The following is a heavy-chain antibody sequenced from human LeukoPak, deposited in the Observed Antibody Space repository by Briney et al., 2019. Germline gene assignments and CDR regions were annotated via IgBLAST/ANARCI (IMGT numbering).Heavy chain of an antibody. D-gene: IGHD1-20*01. J-gene: IGHJ3*02. Sequence: TSQTLSLTCTVSGGSVSSGTYYWNWIRQPAEKGLEWIGRMYTSGRTNYNPSLKSRVTISVDTSKNQFSLKLTSVTAADTAVYYCASQSLTDDAFDIWGQGTMVTVSS. CDR3: ASQSLTDDAFDI. V-gene: IGHV4-61*02. CDR1: GGSVSSGTYY. CDR2: MYTSGRT.